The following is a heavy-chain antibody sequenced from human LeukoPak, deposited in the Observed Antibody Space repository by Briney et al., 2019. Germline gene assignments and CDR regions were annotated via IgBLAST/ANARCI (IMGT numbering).Heavy chain of an antibody. J-gene: IGHJ5*02. Sequence: SETLSLTCTVSGGSISSYYWSWIRQPPGKGLEWIGYIYYSGSTNYKSSLKSRVTISVGTSKNQFSLKLSSVTAADTAVYYCARLTGYSSESWFDPWGQGTLVTVSS. D-gene: IGHD3-9*01. CDR2: IYYSGST. V-gene: IGHV4-59*01. CDR3: ARLTGYSSESWFDP. CDR1: GGSISSYY.